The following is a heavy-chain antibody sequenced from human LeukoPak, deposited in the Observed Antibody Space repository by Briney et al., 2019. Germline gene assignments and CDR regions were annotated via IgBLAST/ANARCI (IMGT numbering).Heavy chain of an antibody. J-gene: IGHJ4*02. CDR3: ARVAAAGSFFDY. D-gene: IGHD6-13*01. CDR2: IYTSGST. V-gene: IGHV4-4*07. Sequence: SETLSLTCTVSGGSISSYYWSWIRQPAGKGLEWIGRIYTSGSTNYNPSLKSRVTMSVDTSKNQFSLKVSSVTAADTAVYYCARVAAAGSFFDYWGQGTLVTVSS. CDR1: GGSISSYY.